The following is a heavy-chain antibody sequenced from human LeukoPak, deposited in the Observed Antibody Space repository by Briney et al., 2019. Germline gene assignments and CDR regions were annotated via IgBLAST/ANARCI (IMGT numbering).Heavy chain of an antibody. CDR2: INHSGST. J-gene: IGHJ6*02. V-gene: IGHV4-34*01. CDR3: ARGRVFGYGSESYSGYYYGMDV. CDR1: GGSFSGYY. D-gene: IGHD3-10*01. Sequence: SETLSLTCAVYGGSFSGYYWSWIRQPPGKGLEWIGEINHSGSTNYNPSLKSRVTVSVDTSKNQFSLKLSSVTAADTAVYYCARGRVFGYGSESYSGYYYGMDVWGQGTTVTVSS.